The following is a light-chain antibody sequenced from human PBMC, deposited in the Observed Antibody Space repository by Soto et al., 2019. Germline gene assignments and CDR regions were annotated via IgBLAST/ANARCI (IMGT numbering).Light chain of an antibody. CDR1: SSDVGGYNY. CDR2: DVT. CDR3: CSYAGSYIYV. Sequence: QSVLTQPRSVSVSPGQSVTISCTGTSSDVGGYNYVSWYQQHPDKAPKVMIYDVTKRPSGVPDRFSGSKSGNTASLTISGLQAEDEADYYCCSYAGSYIYVFGTGTKVPVL. J-gene: IGLJ1*01. V-gene: IGLV2-11*01.